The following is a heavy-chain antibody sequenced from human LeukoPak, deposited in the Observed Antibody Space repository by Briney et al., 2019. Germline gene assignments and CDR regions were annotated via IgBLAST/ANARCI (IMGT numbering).Heavy chain of an antibody. J-gene: IGHJ4*02. V-gene: IGHV1-2*02. CDR2: INPNSGGT. CDR1: GYTSTGYY. D-gene: IGHD3-22*01. CDR3: ARDVGQYYYDSSGYYSGGPRRDGALGYSFDY. Sequence: ASVKGSCKASGYTSTGYYMPWARHAPGQGREWMGWINPNSGGTHYAQQSSGRVTMTRATSISAAYMELSRLRSDDTAVYYCARDVGQYYYDSSGYYSGGPRRDGALGYSFDYCGQGTLVTVSS.